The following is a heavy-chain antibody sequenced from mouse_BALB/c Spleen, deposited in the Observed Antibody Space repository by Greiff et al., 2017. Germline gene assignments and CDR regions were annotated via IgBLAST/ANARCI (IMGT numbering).Heavy chain of an antibody. Sequence: DVQLQESGPSLVKPSQTLSLTCSVTGDSITSGYWNWIRKFPGNKLEYMGYISYSGSTYYNPSLKSRISITRDTSKNQYYLQLNSVTTEDTATYYCAGWGEYGNYELSWFAYWGQGTLVTVSA. J-gene: IGHJ3*01. CDR2: ISYSGST. CDR3: AGWGEYGNYELSWFAY. D-gene: IGHD2-10*02. CDR1: GDSITSGY. V-gene: IGHV3-8*02.